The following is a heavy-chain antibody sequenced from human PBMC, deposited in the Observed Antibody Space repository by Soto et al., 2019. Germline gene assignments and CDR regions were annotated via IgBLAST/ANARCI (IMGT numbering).Heavy chain of an antibody. D-gene: IGHD6-6*01. Sequence: GGSLRLSCAASGFTVSSNYMSWVRQAPGKGLEWVSVIYSGGSTYYADSVKGRFTISRDNSKNTLYLQMNSLRAEDTAVYYCARSAVEYSSPYDYWGQGTLVTVSS. CDR3: ARSAVEYSSPYDY. J-gene: IGHJ4*02. V-gene: IGHV3-53*01. CDR2: IYSGGST. CDR1: GFTVSSNY.